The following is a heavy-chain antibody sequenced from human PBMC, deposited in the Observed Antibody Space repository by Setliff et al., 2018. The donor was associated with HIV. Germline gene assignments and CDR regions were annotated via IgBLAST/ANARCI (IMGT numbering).Heavy chain of an antibody. CDR3: ATSGYSSSSGGDWFDP. D-gene: IGHD6-6*01. Sequence: SETLSLTCAVYAGSFSDYYWSWIRQPPGKGLEWIGEINHSGSTKYNQYLRSRLTISVDTSKNQFSLKLSSVTVADTAVYYCATSGYSSSSGGDWFDPWGQGTVVTVSS. V-gene: IGHV4-34*01. CDR2: INHSGST. J-gene: IGHJ5*02. CDR1: AGSFSDYY.